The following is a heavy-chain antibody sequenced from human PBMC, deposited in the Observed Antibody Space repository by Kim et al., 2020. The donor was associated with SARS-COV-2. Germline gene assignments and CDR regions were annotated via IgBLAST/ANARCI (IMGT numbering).Heavy chain of an antibody. Sequence: SETLSLTCTVSGGSISSGGYYWSWIRQHPGKGLEWIGYIYYSGSTYYNPSLKSRVTISVDTSKNQFSLKLSSVTAADTAVYYCARAILSPRPLSDAFDIWGQGTMVTVSS. CDR1: GGSISSGGYY. CDR3: ARAILSPRPLSDAFDI. J-gene: IGHJ3*02. CDR2: IYYSGST. V-gene: IGHV4-31*03.